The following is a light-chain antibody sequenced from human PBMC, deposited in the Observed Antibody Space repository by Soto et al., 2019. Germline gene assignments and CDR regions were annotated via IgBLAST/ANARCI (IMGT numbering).Light chain of an antibody. CDR1: QSVSSK. Sequence: EIVMTQSPATLSVSPGERATLSCRASQSVSSKLAWYQQKPGQAPRLLIYAASTRATGIPDRFSGSGSGTEFTLTITSLQSEDFAVYYCQQYSNCPPYTFGQGTKLEI. CDR3: QQYSNCPPYT. CDR2: AAS. J-gene: IGKJ2*01. V-gene: IGKV3-15*01.